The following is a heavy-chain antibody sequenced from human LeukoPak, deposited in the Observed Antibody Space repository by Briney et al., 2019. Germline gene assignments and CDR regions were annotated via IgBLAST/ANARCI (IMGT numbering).Heavy chain of an antibody. CDR1: GFTFSSYE. J-gene: IGHJ6*02. V-gene: IGHV3-48*03. CDR3: ARELQLWSLGYYYYGMDV. Sequence: GGSLRLSCAASGFTFSSYEMNWVRQAPGKGLEWVSYISSSGSTIYYADSVKGRFTISRDNAKNSLYLQMNSLRAEDTAVYYGARELQLWSLGYYYYGMDVWGQGTTVTVSS. D-gene: IGHD5-18*01. CDR2: ISSSGSTI.